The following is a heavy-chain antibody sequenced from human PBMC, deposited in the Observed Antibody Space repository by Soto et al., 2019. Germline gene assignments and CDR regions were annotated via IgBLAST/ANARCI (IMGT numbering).Heavy chain of an antibody. CDR3: ARPPSSVYYYYYMDV. CDR2: ISSSGSTI. J-gene: IGHJ6*03. D-gene: IGHD6-6*01. CDR1: GFTFSDYY. Sequence: GGSLRLSCAASGFTFSDYYMSWIRQAPGKGLEWVSYISSSGSTIYYADSVKGRFTISRDNAKNSLYLQMNSLRAEDTAVYYCARPPSSVYYYYYMDVWGKGTTVTVSS. V-gene: IGHV3-11*01.